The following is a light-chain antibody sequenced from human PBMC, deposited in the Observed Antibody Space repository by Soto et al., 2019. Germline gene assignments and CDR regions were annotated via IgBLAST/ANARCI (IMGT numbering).Light chain of an antibody. CDR3: SSFSSGSSLVV. CDR2: EVS. J-gene: IGLJ2*01. Sequence: QSVLTQPASVSGSLGQSITISCSGTASDVGGYKYVSWYQQSPGKAPKLMIYEVSNRPSGISNRFSGSKSGNTASLTISGLQAEDEADYYCSSFSSGSSLVVFGGGTKLTV. V-gene: IGLV2-14*01. CDR1: ASDVGGYKY.